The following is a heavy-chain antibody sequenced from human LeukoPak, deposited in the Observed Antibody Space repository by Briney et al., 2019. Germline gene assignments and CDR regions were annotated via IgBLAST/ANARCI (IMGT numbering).Heavy chain of an antibody. CDR1: GFTFSSYG. D-gene: IGHD3-9*01. CDR2: IWYDGSNK. J-gene: IGHJ6*02. Sequence: PGGPLRLSCAASGFTFSSYGMPWVRQAPGKGLEWVAVIWYDGSNKYYADSVKGRFTISRDNSKNTLYLQMNSLRAEDTAVYYCARDSVNYDILTGYWTSYYYYGMDVWGQGTTVTVSS. CDR3: ARDSVNYDILTGYWTSYYYYGMDV. V-gene: IGHV3-33*01.